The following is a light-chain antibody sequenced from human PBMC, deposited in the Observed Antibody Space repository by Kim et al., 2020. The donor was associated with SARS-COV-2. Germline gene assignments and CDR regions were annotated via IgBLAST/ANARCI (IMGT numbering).Light chain of an antibody. CDR1: SSDVGGYNY. Sequence: QSALTQPASVSGSPGQSITISCTGTSSDVGGYNYVSWYQQHPGKAPKLMIYDVSNRPSGVSSRFSGSKSGNTASLTISGLQAEDEADYYCSSYTSSSWVFGGGTQLTVL. CDR2: DVS. J-gene: IGLJ3*02. V-gene: IGLV2-14*03. CDR3: SSYTSSSWV.